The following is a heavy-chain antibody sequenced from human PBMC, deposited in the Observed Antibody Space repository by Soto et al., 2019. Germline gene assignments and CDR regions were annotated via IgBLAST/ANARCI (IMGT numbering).Heavy chain of an antibody. CDR2: IYYSGST. V-gene: IGHV4-59*08. D-gene: IGHD6-13*01. Sequence: SETLSLTCTVSGGSISSYYWSWIRQPPGKGLEWIGYIYYSGSTNYNPSLKSRVTISVDTSKNQFSLKLSSVTAADTAVYYCARYLQTGYSSSWYAFDIWGQGTMVTVSS. J-gene: IGHJ3*02. CDR3: ARYLQTGYSSSWYAFDI. CDR1: GGSISSYY.